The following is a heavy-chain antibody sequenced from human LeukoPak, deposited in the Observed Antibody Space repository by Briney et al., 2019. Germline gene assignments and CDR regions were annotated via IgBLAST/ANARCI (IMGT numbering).Heavy chain of an antibody. CDR1: GYSFTIYS. CDR3: ARLGDGYNCDY. J-gene: IGHJ4*02. D-gene: IGHD5-24*01. CDR2: IYPGESDT. Sequence: PGKSLKISGKWSGYSFTIYSIGGAGHMPGKGLEWMGNIYPGESDTRYSPSFQGQGTKSADKSISTACLQWASLKASDPAMEYCARLGDGYNCDYWGQGTLVTVSS. V-gene: IGHV5-51*01.